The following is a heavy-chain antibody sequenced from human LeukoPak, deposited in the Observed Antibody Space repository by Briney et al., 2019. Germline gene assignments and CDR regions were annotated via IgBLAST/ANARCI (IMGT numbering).Heavy chain of an antibody. Sequence: ASVKVSCKASGGTFSSYAISWVRQAPGQGLEWMGGIIPIFGTANYAQKFQGGVTITADESTSTAYMELSSLRSVDTAVYYCARDGGDYGDYYFDYWGQGTLVTVSS. CDR2: IIPIFGTA. D-gene: IGHD4-17*01. V-gene: IGHV1-69*01. CDR1: GGTFSSYA. J-gene: IGHJ4*02. CDR3: ARDGGDYGDYYFDY.